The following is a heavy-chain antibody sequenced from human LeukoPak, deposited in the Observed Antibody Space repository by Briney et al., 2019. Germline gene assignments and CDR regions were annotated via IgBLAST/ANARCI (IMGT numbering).Heavy chain of an antibody. CDR3: ARLGGFGRIDFDY. V-gene: IGHV5-51*01. CDR1: GYSFTSYW. Sequence: GESLKISCKGSGYSFTSYWIGWVRQMPGKGLGWVGIIYPGDSDTRYSPSFQGQVTISADKSISTAYLQWSSLKSSDTAMYYCARLGGFGRIDFDYWGQGTLVTVSS. D-gene: IGHD2-15*01. CDR2: IYPGDSDT. J-gene: IGHJ4*02.